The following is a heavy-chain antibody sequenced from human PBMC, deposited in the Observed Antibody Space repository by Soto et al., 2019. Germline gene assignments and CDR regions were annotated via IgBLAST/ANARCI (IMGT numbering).Heavy chain of an antibody. J-gene: IGHJ5*02. D-gene: IGHD1-26*01. CDR3: ARHIIVGGATNNWFDP. V-gene: IGHV5-51*01. CDR1: GYSFTSYW. CDR2: IYPGDSDT. Sequence: PGESLKISCKGSGYSFTSYWIGWVRQMPGKGLEWMGIIYPGDSDTRYSPSFQGQVTISADKSISTAYLQWSSLKASDTAMYYCARHIIVGGATNNWFDPWGQGTLVTVSS.